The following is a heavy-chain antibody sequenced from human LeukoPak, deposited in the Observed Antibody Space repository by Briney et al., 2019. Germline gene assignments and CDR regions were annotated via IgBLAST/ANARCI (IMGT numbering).Heavy chain of an antibody. V-gene: IGHV3-23*01. J-gene: IGHJ4*02. CDR3: AKVGDSSGWSAIDY. CDR1: GFTFSSYA. CDR2: ISGSGGST. Sequence: PGGSLRLSCAASGFTFSSYAMSWVRQAPGKGLEWVSAISGSGGSTYYADSVKGRFTISRDNSKNTLYLQMNSLRAEDTAVYYCAKVGDSSGWSAIDYWGQGNLVTVSS. D-gene: IGHD6-19*01.